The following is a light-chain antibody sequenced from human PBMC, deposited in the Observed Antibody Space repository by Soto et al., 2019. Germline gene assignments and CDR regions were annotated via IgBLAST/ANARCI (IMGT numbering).Light chain of an antibody. CDR1: QSVSSSF. V-gene: IGKV3-20*01. CDR2: GAS. CDR3: QQYGSPLT. Sequence: EIVLTQSPGTLSLSPGERATLSCMASQSVSSSFLAWYQQKPGQAPRLLIYGASSRATGIPDWCSGSWSRTVFTLTSSRQEPDVFALYCRQQYGSPLTFGGGTKVEIK. J-gene: IGKJ4*01.